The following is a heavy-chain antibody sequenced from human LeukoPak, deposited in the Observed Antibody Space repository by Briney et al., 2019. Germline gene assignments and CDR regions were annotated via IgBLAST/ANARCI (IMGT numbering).Heavy chain of an antibody. CDR1: GFTFSSYA. D-gene: IGHD6-19*01. CDR2: ISSNGGST. CDR3: VKFGIAVAGTWLDI. J-gene: IGHJ3*02. Sequence: PGGSLRLSYSASGFTFSSYAMHWVRQAPGKGLEYVSAISSNGGSTYYADSVKGRFTISRDNSKNTLYLQMSSLRAEDTAVYYCVKFGIAVAGTWLDIWGQGTMVTVSS. V-gene: IGHV3-64D*09.